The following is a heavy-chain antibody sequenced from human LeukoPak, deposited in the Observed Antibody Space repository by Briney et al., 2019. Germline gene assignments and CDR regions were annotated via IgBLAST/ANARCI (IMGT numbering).Heavy chain of an antibody. CDR2: ISSNGGST. J-gene: IGHJ3*02. V-gene: IGHV3-64*01. Sequence: GGTLRLSCAASGFTFSSYGMSWVRQAPGKGLEWVSAISSNGGSTYYANSVKGRFTISRDNSKNTLYLQMGSLRAEDMAVYYCARDGALYDSSGYSDNDAFDIWGQGTMVTVSS. CDR1: GFTFSSYG. D-gene: IGHD3-22*01. CDR3: ARDGALYDSSGYSDNDAFDI.